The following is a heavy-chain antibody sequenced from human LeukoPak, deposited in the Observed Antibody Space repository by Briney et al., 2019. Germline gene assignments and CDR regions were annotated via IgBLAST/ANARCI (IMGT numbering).Heavy chain of an antibody. CDR2: IYYSGST. CDR1: GGSITSNSYY. D-gene: IGHD5-24*01. V-gene: IGHV4-39*07. Sequence: SETLSLTCTVSGGSITSNSYYWGWIRQPPGNGLEWIGSIYYSGSTYYNPSLKSRVTISVDTSRNQVSLKLSSVTAADTAVYYCARGRRDGYMLLWEDYWGQGTLVTVSS. CDR3: ARGRRDGYMLLWEDY. J-gene: IGHJ4*02.